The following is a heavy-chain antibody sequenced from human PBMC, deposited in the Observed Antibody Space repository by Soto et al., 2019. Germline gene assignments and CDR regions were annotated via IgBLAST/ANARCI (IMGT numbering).Heavy chain of an antibody. D-gene: IGHD7-27*01. V-gene: IGHV3-21*01. J-gene: IGHJ3*02. CDR3: ASPGDPADLTGDAFDI. Sequence: GGSLRLSCAASGFTFSSYSMNWVRQAPGKGLEWVSSISSSSSYIYYADSVKGRFTISRDNAKNSLYLQMNSLRAEDTAVDYCASPGDPADLTGDAFDIWGQGTMVTVSS. CDR2: ISSSSSYI. CDR1: GFTFSSYS.